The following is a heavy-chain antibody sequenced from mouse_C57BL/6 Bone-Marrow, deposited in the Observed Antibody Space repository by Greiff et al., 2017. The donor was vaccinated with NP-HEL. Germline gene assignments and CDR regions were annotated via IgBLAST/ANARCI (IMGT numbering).Heavy chain of an antibody. CDR3: ARHFTTVVADYFDY. D-gene: IGHD1-1*01. V-gene: IGHV5-6*02. J-gene: IGHJ2*01. Sequence: DVKLVESGGDLVKPGGSLKLSCAASGFTFSSYGMSWVRQTPDKRLEWVATISSGGSYTYYPDSVKGRFTISRDNAKNTLYLQMSSLKSEDTAMYYCARHFTTVVADYFDYWGQGTTLTVSS. CDR1: GFTFSSYG. CDR2: ISSGGSYT.